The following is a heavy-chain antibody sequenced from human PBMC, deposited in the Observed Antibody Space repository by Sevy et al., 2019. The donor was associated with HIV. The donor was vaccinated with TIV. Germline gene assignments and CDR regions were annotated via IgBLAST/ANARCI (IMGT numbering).Heavy chain of an antibody. J-gene: IGHJ4*02. Sequence: GGSLRLSCAASGFTVSSNYMSWVRQAPGKGLEWVSVIYSGGSTYYADSVKGRFTISRDNSKSTLYLQMNSLRAEDTAVYYCARENFYSSSEWSSDYWGQGTLVTVSS. V-gene: IGHV3-53*01. CDR3: ARENFYSSSEWSSDY. CDR1: GFTVSSNY. CDR2: IYSGGST. D-gene: IGHD6-13*01.